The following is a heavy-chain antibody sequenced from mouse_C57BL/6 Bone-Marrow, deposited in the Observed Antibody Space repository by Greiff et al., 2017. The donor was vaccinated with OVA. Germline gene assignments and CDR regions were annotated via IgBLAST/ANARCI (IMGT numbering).Heavy chain of an antibody. CDR2: SRNKANDYTT. CDR3: ARDEWAYPFAY. J-gene: IGHJ3*01. CDR1: GFTFSDFY. Sequence: EVQGVESGGGLVQSGRSLRLSCATSGFTFSDFYMEWVRQAPGKGLEWIAASRNKANDYTTEYSASVKGRFIVSRDTSQSILYLQMNALRAEDTAIYYCARDEWAYPFAYWGQGTLVTVSA. D-gene: IGHD5-1*01. V-gene: IGHV7-1*01.